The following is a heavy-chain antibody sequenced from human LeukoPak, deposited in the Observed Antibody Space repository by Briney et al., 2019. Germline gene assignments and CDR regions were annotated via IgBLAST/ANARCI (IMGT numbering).Heavy chain of an antibody. V-gene: IGHV1-8*01. CDR1: GYTFTSYD. J-gene: IGHJ4*02. Sequence: GASVKVSCKASGYTFTSYDINWVRQATGQGLEWMGWMNPNSGNTGYAQKLQGRVTMTTDTSTSTAYMELRSLRSDDTAVYYCARGLTSDYWGQGTLVTVSS. D-gene: IGHD4/OR15-4a*01. CDR2: MNPNSGNT. CDR3: ARGLTSDY.